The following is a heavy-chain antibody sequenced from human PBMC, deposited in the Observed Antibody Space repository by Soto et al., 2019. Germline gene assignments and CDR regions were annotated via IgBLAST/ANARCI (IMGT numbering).Heavy chain of an antibody. CDR1: GCTFSSYA. CDR3: ARGSDPEYYYDSSGYYPLDY. D-gene: IGHD3-22*01. Sequence: GASVKVSCKASGCTFSSYAISCVRQAPGQVLEWMGGIIPIFGTANYAQKFQGRVTITADKSTSTAYMELSSLRSEDTAVYYCARGSDPEYYYDSSGYYPLDYWGQGTLVTVSS. CDR2: IIPIFGTA. V-gene: IGHV1-69*06. J-gene: IGHJ4*02.